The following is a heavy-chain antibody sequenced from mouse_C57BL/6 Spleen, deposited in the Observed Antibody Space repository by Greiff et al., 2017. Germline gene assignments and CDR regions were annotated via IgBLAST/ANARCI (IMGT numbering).Heavy chain of an antibody. D-gene: IGHD2-3*01. J-gene: IGHJ2*01. V-gene: IGHV5-17*01. CDR1: GFTFSDYG. CDR3: ARDGYYPDY. Sequence: EVKLEESGGGLVKPGGSLKLSCAASGFTFSDYGMHWVRQAPEKGLEWVAYISNGSSTIYYADTVKGRFTISRDNAKNTLFLQMTSLRSEDTAMYYCARDGYYPDYWGQGTTLTVSS. CDR2: ISNGSSTI.